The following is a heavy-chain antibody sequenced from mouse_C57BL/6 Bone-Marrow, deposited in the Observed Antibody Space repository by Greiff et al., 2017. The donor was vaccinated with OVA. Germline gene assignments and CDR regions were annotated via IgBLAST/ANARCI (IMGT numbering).Heavy chain of an antibody. J-gene: IGHJ3*01. V-gene: IGHV2-2*01. Sequence: VMLVESGPGLVQPSQSLSITCTVSGFSLTSYGVHWVRQSPGKGLEWLGVIWSGGSTDYNAAFISRLSISKDNSKSQVFFKMNSLQADDTAIYYCARAYYDYDPAWFAYWGQGTLVTVSA. CDR3: ARAYYDYDPAWFAY. D-gene: IGHD2-4*01. CDR2: IWSGGST. CDR1: GFSLTSYG.